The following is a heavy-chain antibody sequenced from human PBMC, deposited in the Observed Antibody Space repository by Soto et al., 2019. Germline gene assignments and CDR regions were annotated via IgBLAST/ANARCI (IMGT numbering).Heavy chain of an antibody. V-gene: IGHV4-59*12. CDR3: ARGFRGTPEYYFDY. Sequence: PSETLSLTCTVSGGSISSYYWSWIRQPPGKGLEWIGEINHSGSTNYNPSLKSRVTISVDTSKNQFSLKLSSVTAADTAVYYCARGFRGTPEYYFDYWGQGTLVTVSS. CDR2: INHSGST. J-gene: IGHJ4*02. CDR1: GGSISSYY.